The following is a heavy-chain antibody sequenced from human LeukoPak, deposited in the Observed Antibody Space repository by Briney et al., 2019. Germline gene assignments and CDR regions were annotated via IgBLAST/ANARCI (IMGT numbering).Heavy chain of an antibody. J-gene: IGHJ1*01. V-gene: IGHV1-8*01. CDR2: MNPNSGNT. D-gene: IGHD3-22*01. CDR3: ARDIHYYDSSGYLVSEYFQH. Sequence: ASVKVSCKASGYTFTRYDINWVRQATGQGLEWMGWMNPNSGNTGYAQKFQGRVTMTRDTSTSTVYMELSSLRSEDTAVYYCARDIHYYDSSGYLVSEYFQHWGQGTLVTVSS. CDR1: GYTFTRYD.